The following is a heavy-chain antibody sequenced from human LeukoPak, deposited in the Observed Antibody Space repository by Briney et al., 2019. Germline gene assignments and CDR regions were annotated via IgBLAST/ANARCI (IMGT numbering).Heavy chain of an antibody. V-gene: IGHV3-21*01. Sequence: GGSLRLSCAASGFTLSKYAMNWVRQAPGKGLEWVSSISSSSSYIYYADSVKGRFTISRDNAKNSLYLQMNSLRAEDTAVYYCARENPPGSPYAFDIWGQGTMVTVSS. J-gene: IGHJ3*02. CDR2: ISSSSSYI. CDR3: ARENPPGSPYAFDI. CDR1: GFTLSKYA.